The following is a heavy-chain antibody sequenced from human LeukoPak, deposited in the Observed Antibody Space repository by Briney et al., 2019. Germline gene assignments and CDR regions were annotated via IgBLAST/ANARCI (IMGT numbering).Heavy chain of an antibody. CDR1: GFTFSTYS. CDR2: IYSGGST. V-gene: IGHV3-53*01. D-gene: IGHD3-22*01. Sequence: GGSLRLSCAVSGFTFSTYSMNWVRQAPGKGLEWVSVIYSGGSTYYADSVKGRFTISRDNSKNTLYLQMNSLRAEDTAVYYCASSGYYLPYFDYWGQGTLVTVSS. CDR3: ASSGYYLPYFDY. J-gene: IGHJ4*02.